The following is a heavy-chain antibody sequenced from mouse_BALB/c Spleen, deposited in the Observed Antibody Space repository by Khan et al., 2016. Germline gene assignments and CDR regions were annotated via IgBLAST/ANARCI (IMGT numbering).Heavy chain of an antibody. D-gene: IGHD1-1*01. J-gene: IGHJ4*01. V-gene: IGHV1S135*01. Sequence: VQLKESGPELMKPGASVKISCKASGYSFTSYYMHWVKQSHGKSLEWIGYIDPFNGGTSYNQKFKGKATLTVDKSSSTAYMHLGSLTSEDSAVYYCASSTQSFYAMDYWGQGTSVTFSS. CDR1: GYSFTSYY. CDR3: ASSTQSFYAMDY. CDR2: IDPFNGGT.